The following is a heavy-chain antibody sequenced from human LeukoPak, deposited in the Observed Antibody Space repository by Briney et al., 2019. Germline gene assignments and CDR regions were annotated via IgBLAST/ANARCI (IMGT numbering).Heavy chain of an antibody. J-gene: IGHJ3*02. Sequence: GGSLRLSCAASEFSIRLNYMTWVRQAPGKGLEWVSGISWNSGSIGYADSVKGRFTISRDNAKNSLYLQMNSLRAEDTALYYCAKAYYIAAAGMENAFDIWGQGTMVTVSS. D-gene: IGHD6-13*01. CDR2: ISWNSGSI. CDR1: EFSIRLNY. V-gene: IGHV3-9*01. CDR3: AKAYYIAAAGMENAFDI.